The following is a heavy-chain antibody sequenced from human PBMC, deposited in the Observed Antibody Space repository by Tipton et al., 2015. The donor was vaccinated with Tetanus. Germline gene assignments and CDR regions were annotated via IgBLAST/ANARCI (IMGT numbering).Heavy chain of an antibody. CDR3: ARLYSYGSLYWFDP. Sequence: TLSLTCTVSGGSISPYYWSWIRQPPGKGLEWIGYIYYSGSINYNPSLESRVTISVDTSKNQFSLKLRSVTAADTAVYYCARLYSYGSLYWFDPWGQGTLVTVSS. CDR2: IYYSGSI. V-gene: IGHV4-59*01. D-gene: IGHD5-18*01. J-gene: IGHJ5*02. CDR1: GGSISPYY.